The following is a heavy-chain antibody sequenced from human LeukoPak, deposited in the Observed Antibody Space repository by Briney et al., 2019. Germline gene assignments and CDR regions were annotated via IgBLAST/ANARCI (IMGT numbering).Heavy chain of an antibody. D-gene: IGHD6-19*01. J-gene: IGHJ4*02. CDR3: ARDERRSSGCTGY. V-gene: IGHV1-69*04. CDR2: IIPVLGIA. CDR1: GGTFSSYA. Sequence: VASVKVSCKASGGTFSSYAISWVRQAPGQGLEWMGRIIPVLGIANYAQKFQGRVTITADKSTSTAYMELSSLRSEDTAVYYCARDERRSSGCTGYWGQGTLVTVSS.